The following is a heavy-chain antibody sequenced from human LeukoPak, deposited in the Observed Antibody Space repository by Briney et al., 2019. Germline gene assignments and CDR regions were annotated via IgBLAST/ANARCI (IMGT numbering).Heavy chain of an antibody. CDR3: ARRDSGYDFRSIAAAGTYYYYYMDV. CDR2: IIPIFGTA. Sequence: ASVKVSCKASGGTFSSYAISWVRQAPGQGLEWVGGIIPIFGTANYAQKFQGRVTITADESTSTAYMGLSSLRSEDTAVYYCARRDSGYDFRSIAAAGTYYYYYMDVWGKGTTVTVSS. D-gene: IGHD6-13*01. V-gene: IGHV1-69*13. J-gene: IGHJ6*03. CDR1: GGTFSSYA.